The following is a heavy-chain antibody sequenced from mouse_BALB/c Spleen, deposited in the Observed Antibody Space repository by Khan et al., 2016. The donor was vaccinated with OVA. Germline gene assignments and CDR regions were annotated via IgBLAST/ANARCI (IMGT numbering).Heavy chain of an antibody. CDR1: GFTFSSYG. J-gene: IGHJ4*01. CDR2: ISSGGSYT. CDR3: SRCLYYSSSDYYAVDY. Sequence: EVELVESGGDLVKPGGSLKFSCAASGFTFSSYGMSWVRQTPDKRLEWVAIISSGGSYTYYPDSVKGRFTISRDNAKNTLYMQMSSLKSEDTAMYYSSRCLYYSSSDYYAVDYWGQGTSVTVSS. V-gene: IGHV5-6*01. D-gene: IGHD2-5*01.